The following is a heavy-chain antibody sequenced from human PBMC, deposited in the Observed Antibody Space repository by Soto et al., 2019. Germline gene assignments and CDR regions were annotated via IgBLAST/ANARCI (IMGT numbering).Heavy chain of an antibody. CDR3: ARDGVIVVVPAAPSDY. CDR1: GFTFSSYS. D-gene: IGHD2-2*01. V-gene: IGHV3-21*01. J-gene: IGHJ4*02. CDR2: ISSSSSYI. Sequence: EVQLVESGGGLVQPGGSLRLSCAASGFTFSSYSMNWVRQAPGKGLEWVSSISSSSSYIYYADSVKGRFTISRDNAKNSLYLQMNSLRAEDTAVYYCARDGVIVVVPAAPSDYWGQGTLVTVSS.